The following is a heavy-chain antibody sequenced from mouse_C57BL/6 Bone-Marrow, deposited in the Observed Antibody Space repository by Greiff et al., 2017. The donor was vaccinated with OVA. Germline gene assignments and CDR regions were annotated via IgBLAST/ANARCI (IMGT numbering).Heavy chain of an antibody. Sequence: QVQLQQSGAELVKPGASVKLSCKASGYTFTSYWMQWVKQRPGQGLEWIGEIDPSDSYNNYNQKFKGKATLTVDTSSSTAYMQLSSLTSEDSAVYYCARSDYFDYWGQGTTLTVSS. J-gene: IGHJ2*01. CDR1: GYTFTSYW. V-gene: IGHV1-50*01. CDR3: ARSDYFDY. CDR2: IDPSDSYN.